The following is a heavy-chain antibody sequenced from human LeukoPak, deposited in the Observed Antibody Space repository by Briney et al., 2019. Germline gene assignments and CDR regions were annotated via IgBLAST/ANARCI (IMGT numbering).Heavy chain of an antibody. CDR3: ARDRRIAAAATGYYYGMDV. J-gene: IGHJ6*02. D-gene: IGHD6-13*01. CDR1: GGSISSGSYY. CDR2: IYTSGST. V-gene: IGHV4-61*02. Sequence: KASQTLSLTCTVSGGSISSGSYYWSWIRQPAGKGLEWIGRIYTSGSTNYNPSLKSRVTISVDTSKHQFSLKLSSVTAADTAVYYCARDRRIAAAATGYYYGMDVWGQGTTVTVSS.